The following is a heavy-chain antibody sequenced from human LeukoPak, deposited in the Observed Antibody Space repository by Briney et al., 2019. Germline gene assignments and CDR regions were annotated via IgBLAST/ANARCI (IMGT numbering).Heavy chain of an antibody. J-gene: IGHJ4*02. D-gene: IGHD6-13*01. Sequence: ASVKVSCKVSGYTLTELSMHWVRQAPGKGLEWMGGFDPEDGETIYAQKFQGRVTMTEVTSTDTAYMELSSLRSEDTAVYYCATDQGRGAAAGLFDYWGQGTLVTVSS. CDR3: ATDQGRGAAAGLFDY. CDR1: GYTLTELS. V-gene: IGHV1-24*01. CDR2: FDPEDGET.